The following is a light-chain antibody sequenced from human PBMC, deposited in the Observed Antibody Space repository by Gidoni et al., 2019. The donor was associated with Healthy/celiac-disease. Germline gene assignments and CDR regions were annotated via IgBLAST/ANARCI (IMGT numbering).Light chain of an antibody. CDR2: GAS. CDR3: QQYYSTPYT. Sequence: DIVMTQSPDSLAVSLGARATINCKSSQSVLYSSNNKSYLAWYQQKPGQPPKLLIYGASTRESGVPDRFSGSGSGTDFTLTISSLQAEDVAVYYCQQYYSTPYTFGQXTKLEIK. J-gene: IGKJ2*01. CDR1: QSVLYSSNNKSY. V-gene: IGKV4-1*01.